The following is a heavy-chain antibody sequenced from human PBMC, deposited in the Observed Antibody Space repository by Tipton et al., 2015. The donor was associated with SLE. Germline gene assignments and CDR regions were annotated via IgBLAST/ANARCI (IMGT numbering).Heavy chain of an antibody. V-gene: IGHV4-61*09. Sequence: TLSLTCTVSGASITNDNYFWGWIRQPPGKGLEWIGYVYTSGSTIYNPSLKSRVTISVDTSKNQVSLKLNSVTAADTAVYYCARGKTRVEYWGQGTLVTVSS. D-gene: IGHD1-14*01. J-gene: IGHJ4*02. CDR2: VYTSGST. CDR1: GASITNDNYF. CDR3: ARGKTRVEY.